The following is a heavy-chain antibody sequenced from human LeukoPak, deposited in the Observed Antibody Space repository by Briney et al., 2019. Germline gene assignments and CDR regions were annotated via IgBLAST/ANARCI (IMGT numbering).Heavy chain of an antibody. CDR3: AWKYYYDSSGYSYVDQ. J-gene: IGHJ4*02. D-gene: IGHD3-22*01. CDR2: IYHSGTT. V-gene: IGHV4-38-2*01. CDR1: GYSISSGYY. Sequence: PSETLSLTCAVSGYSISSGYYWGWIRQSPEKGLEWIGSIYHSGTTYYNPSLKSRVTISIDTSKNQFSLNPNSVTAADTAVYYCAWKYYYDSSGYSYVDQWGQGTLVTVSS.